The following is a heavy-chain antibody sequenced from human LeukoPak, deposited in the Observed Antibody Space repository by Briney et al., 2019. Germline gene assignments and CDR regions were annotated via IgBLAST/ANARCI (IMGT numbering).Heavy chain of an antibody. Sequence: GGSLRLSCAASGFTFSSYAMSWVRQAPGKGLEWVSAISDSGGSTYYADSVTGRFTISRDDSKNTLYLQMNSLRAEDTAVYYCAKDLHSSSWYNYFQHWGQGTLVTVSS. J-gene: IGHJ1*01. CDR3: AKDLHSSSWYNYFQH. CDR1: GFTFSSYA. D-gene: IGHD6-13*01. CDR2: ISDSGGST. V-gene: IGHV3-23*01.